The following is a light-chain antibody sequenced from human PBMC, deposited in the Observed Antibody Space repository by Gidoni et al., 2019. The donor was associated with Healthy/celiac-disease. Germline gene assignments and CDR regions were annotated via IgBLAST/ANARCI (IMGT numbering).Light chain of an antibody. V-gene: IGKV3-20*01. Sequence: DIVLTQSPGTLSLSPGERATLSCRASQSVSSSYLAWYQQKPGQAPRLLIYGASSRATGIPDRFRGSGSGTDFTLTISRLEHEDVAVYYCQQYGSSPLTFGGGTKVEIK. CDR2: GAS. CDR3: QQYGSSPLT. J-gene: IGKJ4*01. CDR1: QSVSSSY.